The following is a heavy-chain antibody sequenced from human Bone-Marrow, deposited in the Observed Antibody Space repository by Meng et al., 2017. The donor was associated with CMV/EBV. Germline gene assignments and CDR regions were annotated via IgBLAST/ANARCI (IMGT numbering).Heavy chain of an antibody. CDR1: GFTFSSYG. CDR3: AKDSVGATTP. CDR2: IRYDGSNK. D-gene: IGHD1-26*01. V-gene: IGHV3-30*02. J-gene: IGHJ5*02. Sequence: GESLKISCAASGFTFSSYGMHWVRQAPGKGLEWVAFIRYDGSNKYYADSVKGRFTISRDNSKNTLYLQMNSLRAEDTAVYYCAKDSVGATTPWGQGTRVTGSS.